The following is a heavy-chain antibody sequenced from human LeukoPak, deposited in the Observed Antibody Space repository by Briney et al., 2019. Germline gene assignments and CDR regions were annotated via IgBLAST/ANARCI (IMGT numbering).Heavy chain of an antibody. CDR2: MNPNSGNT. D-gene: IGHD3-9*01. CDR1: GYTFTSYD. J-gene: IGHJ4*02. Sequence: ASVKVSCKASGYTFTSYDINWVRQATGQGLEWMGWMNPNSGNTGYAQKFQGRVTMTRDTSTSTVYMELSSLRSEDTAVYYCGAEGYDILTGYYGIDYWGQGTLVTISS. V-gene: IGHV1-8*02. CDR3: GAEGYDILTGYYGIDY.